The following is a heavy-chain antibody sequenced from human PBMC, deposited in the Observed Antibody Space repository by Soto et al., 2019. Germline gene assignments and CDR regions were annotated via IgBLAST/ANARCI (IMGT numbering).Heavy chain of an antibody. CDR2: ISSSGSTI. CDR3: ARSTWSGDYYYYYGMDV. Sequence: QSGGSLRLSCAASGFTFSSYEMNWVRQAPGKGLEWVSYISSSGSTIYYADSVKGRFTISRDNAKNSLYLQMNSLRAEDTAVYYCARSTWSGDYYYYYGMDVWGQGTTVTVS. V-gene: IGHV3-48*03. J-gene: IGHJ6*02. D-gene: IGHD3-3*01. CDR1: GFTFSSYE.